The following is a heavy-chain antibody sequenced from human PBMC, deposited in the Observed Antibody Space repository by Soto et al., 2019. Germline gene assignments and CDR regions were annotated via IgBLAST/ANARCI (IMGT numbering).Heavy chain of an antibody. CDR2: ISGSGGST. J-gene: IGHJ4*02. CDR3: SIDLSPSGGDTPMVVAY. Sequence: GGSLRLCCAASGFTFSSYAMSWVRQAPGKGLEWVSAISGSGGSTYYADSVKGRFTISRDNSKNMLYLQMNSLRAEDTSVYFCSIDLSPSGGDTPMVVAYWRQGTLVTVSS. D-gene: IGHD5-18*01. V-gene: IGHV3-23*01. CDR1: GFTFSSYA.